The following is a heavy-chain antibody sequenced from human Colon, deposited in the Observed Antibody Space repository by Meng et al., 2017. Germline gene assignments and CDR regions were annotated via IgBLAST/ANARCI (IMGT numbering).Heavy chain of an antibody. Sequence: ASVKVSCKASGYIFNNYAISWFRQSPGLGLEWMGWVSAYSGKTIYAQNFQDRLTLTTETSTTTANMELRSLRSDDTAIYYCSRDENSSGPTTNWFDPWGQGNLVTVSS. V-gene: IGHV1-18*01. CDR1: GYIFNNYA. CDR2: VSAYSGKT. D-gene: IGHD6-19*01. CDR3: SRDENSSGPTTNWFDP. J-gene: IGHJ5*02.